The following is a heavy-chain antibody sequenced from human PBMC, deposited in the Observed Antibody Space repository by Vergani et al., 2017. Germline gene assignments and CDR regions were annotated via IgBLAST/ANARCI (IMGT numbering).Heavy chain of an antibody. CDR3: ARVPIFNYYDSSFYYYGMDV. CDR2: IYYSGST. V-gene: IGHV4-39*07. D-gene: IGHD3-22*01. CDR1: GGSISSSSYY. J-gene: IGHJ6*02. Sequence: QLQLQESGPGLVKPSETLSLTCTVSGGSISSSSYYWGWIRQPPGKGLEWIGSIYYSGSTYYNPSLKSRVTISVDTSKNQFSLKLSSVTAADTAVYYCARVPIFNYYDSSFYYYGMDVWGQGTTVTVSS.